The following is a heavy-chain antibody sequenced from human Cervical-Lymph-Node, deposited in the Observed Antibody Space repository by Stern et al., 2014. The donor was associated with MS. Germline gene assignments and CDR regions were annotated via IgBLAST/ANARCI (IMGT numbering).Heavy chain of an antibody. CDR3: ANAADLSCRSPSCYKAVEY. J-gene: IGHJ4*02. Sequence: QVQLVQSGGGVVQPGGSLRLSCVASGFTFTTSGMHWVRQAPGQGLDWVAVISYDGSNQYYGDSVKGRFTISRDNSKNTVYLQMNSLRPEDTAVYYCANAADLSCRSPSCYKAVEYWGQGILVTVSS. CDR2: ISYDGSNQ. CDR1: GFTFTTSG. V-gene: IGHV3-30*18. D-gene: IGHD2-2*02.